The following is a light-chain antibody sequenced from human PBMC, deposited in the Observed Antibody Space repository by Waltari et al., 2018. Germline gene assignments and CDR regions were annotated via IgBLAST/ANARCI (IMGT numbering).Light chain of an antibody. CDR1: QSVRGS. CDR3: QHYVRLPET. J-gene: IGKJ1*01. Sequence: EIVLTQSPGTLSLSPGERATLSCRAGQSVRGSLDWYQQKAGQAHRLLIYGESSRATGIPDRFSGSGYGTDFSLTISRLEPEDFAVYYCQHYVRLPETFGHGTKVEI. V-gene: IGKV3-20*01. CDR2: GES.